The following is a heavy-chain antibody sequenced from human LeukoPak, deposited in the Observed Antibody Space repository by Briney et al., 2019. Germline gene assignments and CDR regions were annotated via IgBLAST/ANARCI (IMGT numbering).Heavy chain of an antibody. V-gene: IGHV3-23*01. J-gene: IGHJ4*02. Sequence: GGSLRLSCAASGFTFSSYAMSWVRQAPGKGLEWVSAISGSGGSTYYGDSVRGRFTISRDNSRNTLYLQMNSLRLEDTAVYYCAKDLSRWLQLTDYWGQGTLVTVSS. D-gene: IGHD5-24*01. CDR2: ISGSGGST. CDR3: AKDLSRWLQLTDY. CDR1: GFTFSSYA.